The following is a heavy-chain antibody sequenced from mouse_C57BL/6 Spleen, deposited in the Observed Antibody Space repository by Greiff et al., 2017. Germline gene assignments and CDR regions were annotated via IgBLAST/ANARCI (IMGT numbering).Heavy chain of an antibody. J-gene: IGHJ1*03. V-gene: IGHV1-82*01. CDR1: GYAFSSSW. CDR2: IYPGDGDT. Sequence: QVQLQQSGPELVKPGASVKISCKASGYAFSSSWMNWVKQRPGKGLEWIGRIYPGDGDTNYNGKCKGKATLTADKSSSTAYMQLSSLTSEDSAVYVCARSYGSSYYWYFDVWGTGTTVTVSS. D-gene: IGHD1-1*01. CDR3: ARSYGSSYYWYFDV.